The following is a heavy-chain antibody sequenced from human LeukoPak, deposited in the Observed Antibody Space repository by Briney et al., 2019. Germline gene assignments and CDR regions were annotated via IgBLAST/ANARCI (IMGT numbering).Heavy chain of an antibody. J-gene: IGHJ4*02. D-gene: IGHD3-16*01. CDR1: GGSISSYY. CDR3: PRRRVYDYVQNYFDY. CDR2: IFYSGST. Sequence: PSETLSLTCTVSGGSISSYYWSWIRQPPGKGLEWIGYIFYSGSTNYNPSLKSRVTISVDTSKNQFSLKLTSVTAADTAVYYCPRRRVYDYVQNYFDYWGQGTLVTVSS. V-gene: IGHV4-59*08.